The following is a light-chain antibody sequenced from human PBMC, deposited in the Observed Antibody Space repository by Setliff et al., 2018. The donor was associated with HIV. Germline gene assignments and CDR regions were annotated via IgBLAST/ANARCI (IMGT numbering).Light chain of an antibody. CDR2: DVI. CDR3: SSYAGSTYV. Sequence: QSALTQPASVSGSPGQWITISCTGTSSDVGGLNYVSWYQQQPGKAPQLLIYDVITRPSGVPDRFSGSKSGNTASLTFSGLQAEDAADYYCSSYAGSTYVFGPGTKVTVL. J-gene: IGLJ1*01. CDR1: SSDVGGLNY. V-gene: IGLV2-14*03.